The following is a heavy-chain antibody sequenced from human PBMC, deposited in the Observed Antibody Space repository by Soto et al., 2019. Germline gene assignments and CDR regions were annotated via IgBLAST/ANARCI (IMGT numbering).Heavy chain of an antibody. D-gene: IGHD2-2*01. CDR3: AREGYCISTSCYASALDY. Sequence: ASVKVSCKASGYTFTSYGISLVRQAPGQGLEWMGWISAYNGNTDYPQKLQGRVTMTTDTSTSTAYMELRSLRSDDTAVYYCAREGYCISTSCYASALDYWGQGTLVTVSS. CDR2: ISAYNGNT. CDR1: GYTFTSYG. V-gene: IGHV1-18*01. J-gene: IGHJ4*02.